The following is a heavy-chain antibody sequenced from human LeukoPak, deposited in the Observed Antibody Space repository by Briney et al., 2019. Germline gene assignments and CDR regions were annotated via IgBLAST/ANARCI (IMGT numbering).Heavy chain of an antibody. V-gene: IGHV3-23*01. CDR3: AKATVFGEPNWFDP. Sequence: GGSLRLSCAASGFTFTNYAMNWVRQAPGKGLEWVSGISGSGVTTYYADSVKGRFTISRDNSKDMLYLQMNTLRAEDTAVYYCAKATVFGEPNWFDPWGQGTLVTVSS. D-gene: IGHD4-17*01. CDR2: ISGSGVTT. CDR1: GFTFTNYA. J-gene: IGHJ5*02.